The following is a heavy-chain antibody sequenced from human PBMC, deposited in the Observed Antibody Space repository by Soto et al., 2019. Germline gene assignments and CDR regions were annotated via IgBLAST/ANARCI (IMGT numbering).Heavy chain of an antibody. CDR3: ARDKRDLRFLEWSYYFDY. V-gene: IGHV3-30-3*01. J-gene: IGHJ4*02. CDR2: ISYDGSNK. Sequence: PVGSLRISCAASGFTFSSCAMHWVRQAPGKGLEWVALISYDGSNKYYADSVKGRFTISRDNSKNTLYLQMNSLRAEDTAVYYCARDKRDLRFLEWSYYFDYWGQGT. D-gene: IGHD3-3*01. CDR1: GFTFSSCA.